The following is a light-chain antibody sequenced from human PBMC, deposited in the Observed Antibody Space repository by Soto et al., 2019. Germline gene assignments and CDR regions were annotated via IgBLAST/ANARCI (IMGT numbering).Light chain of an antibody. CDR1: SSDIGSDKL. V-gene: IGLV2-23*01. CDR2: EAF. Sequence: QSALTQPASVSGSPGQSITISCTGTSSDIGSDKLVSWYQQHPGRAPKIIIYEAFKRPSGVSNRFSGSGSGNTASLTISGLRGEDEADYYCCSYAGSTTWVFGGGTKLTVL. CDR3: CSYAGSTTWV. J-gene: IGLJ3*02.